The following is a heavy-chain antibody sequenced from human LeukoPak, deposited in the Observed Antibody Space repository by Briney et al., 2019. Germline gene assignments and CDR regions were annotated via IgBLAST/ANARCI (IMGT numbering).Heavy chain of an antibody. Sequence: SETLSLTCTVSGGSISSYYWSWIRQPPGKGLEWIGYIYYSGSTNYNPSLKSRVTISVDTSKNQFSLKLSSVTAADTAVYYCARVIQDCSGGSCYSIGYWGQGTLVTVSS. CDR3: ARVIQDCSGGSCYSIGY. D-gene: IGHD2-15*01. CDR2: IYYSGST. J-gene: IGHJ4*02. V-gene: IGHV4-59*01. CDR1: GGSISSYY.